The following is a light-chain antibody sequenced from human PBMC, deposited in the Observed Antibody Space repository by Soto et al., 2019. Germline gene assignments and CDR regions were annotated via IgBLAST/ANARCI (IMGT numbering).Light chain of an antibody. V-gene: IGLV1-51*02. J-gene: IGLJ1*01. CDR3: GTWDSSLNAYV. CDR2: ENN. CDR1: SSNIGNNY. Sequence: QSVLTQPPSVSAAPGQTVTISCSGSSSNIGNNYVSWYQQLPGTAPKLLIYENNKRPSGIPDRFSGSKSGTSATLGITGLQTGDEADYYCGTWDSSLNAYVFGTGTKLTVL.